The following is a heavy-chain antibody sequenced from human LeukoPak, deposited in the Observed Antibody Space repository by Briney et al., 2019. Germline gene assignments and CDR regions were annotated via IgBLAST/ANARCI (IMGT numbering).Heavy chain of an antibody. J-gene: IGHJ4*02. V-gene: IGHV3-9*01. CDR3: ARNGALGSCSGSSCPLDY. CDR1: GFTFSDVA. CDR2: SSWNSGSL. D-gene: IGHD2-15*01. Sequence: PGRSLRPSCAASGFTFSDVAMHWLRQTPGEGRGWVSGSSWNSGSLGYADSVKGRFTISRDNAKNLLYLQMNSLRDEDTAIYSCARNGALGSCSGSSCPLDYWGQGTLVTVSS.